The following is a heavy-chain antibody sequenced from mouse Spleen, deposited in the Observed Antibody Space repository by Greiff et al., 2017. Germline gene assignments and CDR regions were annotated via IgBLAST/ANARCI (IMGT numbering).Heavy chain of an antibody. CDR2: ILPGSGST. CDR1: GYTFTGYW. CDR3: ARYGNYDAMDY. D-gene: IGHD1-1*01. J-gene: IGHJ4*01. Sequence: QVQLKQSGAELLKPGASVTLSCKATGYTFTGYWIEWVKQRPGHGLEWIGEILPGSGSTNYNEKFKGKATFTADTSSNTAYMQLSSLTTEDSAIYYCARYGNYDAMDYWGQGTSVTVSS. V-gene: IGHV1-9*01.